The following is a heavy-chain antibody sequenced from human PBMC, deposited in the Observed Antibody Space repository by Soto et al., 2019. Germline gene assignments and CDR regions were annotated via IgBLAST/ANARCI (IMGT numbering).Heavy chain of an antibody. D-gene: IGHD3-22*01. CDR2: IYYSGST. J-gene: IGHJ5*02. Sequence: QVQLQESGPGLVKPSQTLSLTCTVSVASIGSGGYYWSWIRQHPGEGLEWIGYIYYSGSTSYNPSLKSRVTISVDTSKNQFSLKLSSVTDADTAVYYCARESKYDTSGYPPWFAPWGQGTLVTVSS. CDR1: VASIGSGGYY. CDR3: ARESKYDTSGYPPWFAP. V-gene: IGHV4-31*03.